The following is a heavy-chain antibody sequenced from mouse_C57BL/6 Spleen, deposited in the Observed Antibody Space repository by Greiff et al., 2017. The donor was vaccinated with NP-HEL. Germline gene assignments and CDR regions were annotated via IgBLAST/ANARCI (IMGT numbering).Heavy chain of an antibody. CDR2: IYPGDGDT. D-gene: IGHD3-1*01. Sequence: QVQLQQSGPELVKPGASVKISCKASGYAFSSSWMNWVKQRPGKGLEWIGRIYPGDGDTNYNGKFKGKATLTADKSSSTAYMQLSSLTSEDSAVYFCARATAFDYWGQGTTLTVSS. CDR1: GYAFSSSW. V-gene: IGHV1-82*01. J-gene: IGHJ2*01. CDR3: ARATAFDY.